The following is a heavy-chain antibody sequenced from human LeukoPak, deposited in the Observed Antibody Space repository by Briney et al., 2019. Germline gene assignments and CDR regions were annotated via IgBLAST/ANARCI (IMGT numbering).Heavy chain of an antibody. CDR2: IRKDGSDI. V-gene: IGHV3-7*01. D-gene: IGHD3-10*01. Sequence: GGSLRLSCAASGFTFSSYWMSWVRQAPGKGLEWVANIRKDGSDIHYVDSVKGRFTISRDNANNSLYLQMKSLRAEDTAVYYCAKTYYYGSGSYWGQGTLVTVSS. J-gene: IGHJ4*02. CDR3: AKTYYYGSGSY. CDR1: GFTFSSYW.